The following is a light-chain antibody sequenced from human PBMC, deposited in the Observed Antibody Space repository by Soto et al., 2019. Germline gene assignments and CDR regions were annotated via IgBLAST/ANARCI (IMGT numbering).Light chain of an antibody. CDR3: QHYGSSPIT. CDR1: QSVSSR. CDR2: GAS. J-gene: IGKJ5*01. V-gene: IGKV3-20*01. Sequence: EIVLTQSPGTLSLSPGERATLSCRASQSVSSRLAWYQQKPGQAPRLLISGASSRATGIPDRFSGSGSATDVTLTISRLEPEDFALYYCQHYGSSPITFGQGTRLEIK.